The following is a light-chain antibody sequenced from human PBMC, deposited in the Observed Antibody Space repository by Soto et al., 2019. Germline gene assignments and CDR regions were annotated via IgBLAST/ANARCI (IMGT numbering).Light chain of an antibody. J-gene: IGLJ3*02. CDR3: SSYTLRNTLVL. CDR2: EVS. Sequence: QSALTQPASVSGSPRQSITISCTGTSSDVGGYNFVSWYQQHPGKAPRLIIYEVSSRPSGVSYRFSGSKSGNTASLTISGLQAEDEADYYCSSYTLRNTLVLFGGGTQLTV. V-gene: IGLV2-14*01. CDR1: SSDVGGYNF.